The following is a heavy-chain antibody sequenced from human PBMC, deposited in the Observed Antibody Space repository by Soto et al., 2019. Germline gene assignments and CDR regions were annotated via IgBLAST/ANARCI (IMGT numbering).Heavy chain of an antibody. CDR1: GGSFSGYY. V-gene: IGHV4-34*01. CDR3: ARVRRWLPEEMVDL. D-gene: IGHD5-12*01. J-gene: IGHJ5*02. Sequence: QVQLHQWGAGQLRASETLSLTCCVSGGSFSGYYWSWIRQPPGKGLEWIGEVNASGNSNYNPSLKRRVVISVDTPKNEFSLKMNTVTAADTGVYYCARVRRWLPEEMVDLWGQGALVTVSS. CDR2: VNASGNS.